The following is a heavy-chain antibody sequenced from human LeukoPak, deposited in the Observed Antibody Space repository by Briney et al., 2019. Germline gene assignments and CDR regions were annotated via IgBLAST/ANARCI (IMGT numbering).Heavy chain of an antibody. V-gene: IGHV5-51*01. D-gene: IGHD2-2*01. J-gene: IGHJ4*02. Sequence: GESLKISCKGSGYSFTSYWIGWVRQMPGKGLEWMAIIWPGNSDTRYSPSFQGQVTISADKSISTAYLQWSSLQASDTAMYYCVRGKGYCSDTSCRIFDYWGQGTLVTVSS. CDR3: VRGKGYCSDTSCRIFDY. CDR1: GYSFTSYW. CDR2: IWPGNSDT.